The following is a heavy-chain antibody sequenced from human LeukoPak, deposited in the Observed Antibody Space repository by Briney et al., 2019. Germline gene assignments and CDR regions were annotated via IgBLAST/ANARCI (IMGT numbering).Heavy chain of an antibody. Sequence: GGSLRLSCAASGFTFNNAWMRWVRQAPGKGVEWGGRIKRKNDGGTTDYAAPVKGRFTISRDDSKNTVYLEMNSLKTEDTAVYYCTTDTHCSTIGCRGPNYYYGLDVWGQGTTVTVSS. CDR2: IKRKNDGGTT. J-gene: IGHJ6*02. CDR3: TTDTHCSTIGCRGPNYYYGLDV. V-gene: IGHV3-15*01. CDR1: GFTFNNAW. D-gene: IGHD2-2*01.